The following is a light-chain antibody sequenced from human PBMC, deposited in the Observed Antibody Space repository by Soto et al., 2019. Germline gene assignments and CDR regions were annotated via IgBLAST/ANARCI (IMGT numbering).Light chain of an antibody. CDR3: SSCTSTSTCL. V-gene: IGLV2-14*01. J-gene: IGLJ1*01. Sequence: QSVLTQPASVSGCPGQSITISCTGTSSDVGGYNYVSWYQQHPGKAPKLIIYEVSNRPSGVSNRFSGSKSGNTASLTISGLQPEDETDYYCSSCTSTSTCLFGTGTKVTVL. CDR2: EVS. CDR1: SSDVGGYNY.